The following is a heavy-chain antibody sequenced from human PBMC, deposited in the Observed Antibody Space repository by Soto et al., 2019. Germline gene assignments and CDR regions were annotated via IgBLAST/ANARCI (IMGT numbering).Heavy chain of an antibody. Sequence: GGSLRLSCAASGFTFSSYSMNWVRQAPGKGLEWVSSISSSSSYIYYADSVKGRFTISRDNAKNSLYLQMNSLRAEDTAVYYCARDAPYDYIWGSYTGRYYFDYWGQGTLVTVSS. V-gene: IGHV3-21*01. J-gene: IGHJ4*02. CDR3: ARDAPYDYIWGSYTGRYYFDY. D-gene: IGHD3-16*01. CDR2: ISSSSSYI. CDR1: GFTFSSYS.